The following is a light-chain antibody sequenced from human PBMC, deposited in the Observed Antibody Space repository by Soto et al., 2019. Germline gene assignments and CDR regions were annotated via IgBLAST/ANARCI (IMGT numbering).Light chain of an antibody. Sequence: EIVMTQSPATLSVSPGERATLSCRASQSVSSNLAWYQQKPGRAPRLPIYGASTRVTGVPARFSGSGSGTEFTLTISSLQSEDFAVYSCQQYNNWPPWAFGKGTKVENK. CDR2: GAS. CDR1: QSVSSN. V-gene: IGKV3-15*01. CDR3: QQYNNWPPWA. J-gene: IGKJ1*01.